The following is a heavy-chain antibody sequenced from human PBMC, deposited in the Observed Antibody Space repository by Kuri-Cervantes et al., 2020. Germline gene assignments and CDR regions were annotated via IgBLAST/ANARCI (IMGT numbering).Heavy chain of an antibody. J-gene: IGHJ4*02. CDR1: GDSIRSSTYY. Sequence: SETLSLTCSVSGDSIRSSTYYWGWIRQPPGKGLEWIGNVYYSGYTYYTPSLKSRLTISVDTSNNQFSLKLTSVTAADTAVYYCARRAAGSSADQWGQGALVTVSS. D-gene: IGHD6-25*01. CDR2: VYYSGYT. CDR3: ARRAAGSSADQ. V-gene: IGHV4-39*01.